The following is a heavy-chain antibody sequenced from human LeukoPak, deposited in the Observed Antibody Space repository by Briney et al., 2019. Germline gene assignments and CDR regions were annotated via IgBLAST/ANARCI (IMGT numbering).Heavy chain of an antibody. CDR3: TKGGGTYYNPFDP. V-gene: IGHV3-30*18. J-gene: IGHJ5*02. CDR1: GFTFRNYG. CDR2: ISHDENKK. Sequence: GGSLRLSCVASGFTFRNYGMHWVRRAPGKGLEWVTGISHDENKKYYADSVKGRFTISRDNSKSTVYLQMNSLSTEDTAVYYCTKGGGTYYNPFDPWGQGTLVTVSS. D-gene: IGHD3-10*01.